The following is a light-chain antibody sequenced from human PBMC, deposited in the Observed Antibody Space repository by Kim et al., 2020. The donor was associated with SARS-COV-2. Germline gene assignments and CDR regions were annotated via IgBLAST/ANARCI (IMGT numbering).Light chain of an antibody. CDR1: QSVSSY. Sequence: LSPGERGTLSCKASQSVSSYLGWYQQKPGQALRLLIYEVSNRASDIPARFSGSGYGTDFTLTISSLEPEDFAIYYCQQRSNWPLTFGGGTKVDIK. J-gene: IGKJ4*01. CDR2: EVS. CDR3: QQRSNWPLT. V-gene: IGKV3-11*01.